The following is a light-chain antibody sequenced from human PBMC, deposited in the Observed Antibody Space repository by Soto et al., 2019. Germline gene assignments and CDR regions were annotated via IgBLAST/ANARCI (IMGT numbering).Light chain of an antibody. CDR2: GAS. V-gene: IGKV3-20*01. CDR1: QYMTRTY. J-gene: IGKJ1*01. CDR3: QQYGSSGT. Sequence: EIVLMQSPGTLSLSPGERATLSCRASQYMTRTYIAWYQQKPGQAPRLLIYGASNRATGIPDRFSGSGSGTDFTLTISRLEPEDFAVYYCQQYGSSGTFGQGTKVDIK.